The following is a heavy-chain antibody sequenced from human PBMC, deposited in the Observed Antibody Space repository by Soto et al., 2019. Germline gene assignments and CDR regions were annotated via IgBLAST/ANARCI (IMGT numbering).Heavy chain of an antibody. CDR3: AKGDNLGPKTGYAFDP. J-gene: IGHJ5*02. V-gene: IGHV6-1*01. CDR2: TYFRSKWYN. Sequence: SQTLSLTCAIPGDSVSSNTASWNWIRQSPSRGLEWLGRTYFRSKWYNDYAVSVKSRIIINPDTSNNQFSLQLNSVTPEDTAVYCCAKGDNLGPKTGYAFDPWGQGIMVTVSS. D-gene: IGHD5-12*01. CDR1: GDSVSSNTAS.